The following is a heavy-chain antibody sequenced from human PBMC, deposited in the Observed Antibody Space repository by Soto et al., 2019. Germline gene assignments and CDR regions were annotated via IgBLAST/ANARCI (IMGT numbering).Heavy chain of an antibody. CDR3: AKGKSSNYVSHAFDV. J-gene: IGHJ3*01. D-gene: IGHD3-10*02. CDR2: ISGGGGSI. V-gene: IGHV3-23*01. CDR1: GFNFNTYA. Sequence: GGSLRLSCAASGFNFNTYAMSWVRQAPGKGLEWVSGISGGGGSIHYVDSVKGRFTISRDNSKNTLYLQMNSLRGEDTAVYYCAKGKSSNYVSHAFDVWGQGTMGT.